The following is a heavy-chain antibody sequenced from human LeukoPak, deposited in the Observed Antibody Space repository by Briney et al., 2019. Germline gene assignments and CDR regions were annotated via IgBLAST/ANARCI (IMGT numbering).Heavy chain of an antibody. V-gene: IGHV3-21*01. J-gene: IGHJ6*03. D-gene: IGHD5-18*01. CDR2: ISSSSSYI. Sequence: PGGSLRLSCAASGFTFSSYSMNWVRQAPGKGLEWVSSISSSSSYIYYADSVKGRFTISRDNAKNTLYLQMNSLRAEDTAVYYCARDTAMGYYYMDVWGKGTTVTVSS. CDR3: ARDTAMGYYYMDV. CDR1: GFTFSSYS.